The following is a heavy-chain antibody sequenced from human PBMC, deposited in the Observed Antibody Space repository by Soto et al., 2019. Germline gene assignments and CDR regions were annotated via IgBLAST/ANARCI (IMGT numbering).Heavy chain of an antibody. Sequence: ASVKVSCKASGYTFTSYGISWVRQAPGQGLEWMGWISGYNGKTNYAQKVQDRVTMTTDTSTSTVYLELRSLRFDDTAVYYCARDLWGYCGTDCYPLDVWGQGTTVTVSS. J-gene: IGHJ6*02. V-gene: IGHV1-18*01. CDR2: ISGYNGKT. CDR3: ARDLWGYCGTDCYPLDV. CDR1: GYTFTSYG. D-gene: IGHD2-21*02.